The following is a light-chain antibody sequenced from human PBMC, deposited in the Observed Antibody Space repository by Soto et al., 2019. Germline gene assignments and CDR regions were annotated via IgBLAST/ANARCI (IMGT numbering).Light chain of an antibody. V-gene: IGLV1-51*01. CDR2: DNN. CDR1: SSNIGYSF. CDR3: VTWYSSLRVWV. J-gene: IGLJ3*02. Sequence: QSVLTQPPSVSAAPGQTVTISCSGSSSNIGYSFVSWYQQVPGTAPKLIISDNNNRHSGIPARFSGSKSGTSVTLGITGLETGDAADYYFVTWYSSLRVWVFGGGTKVTVL.